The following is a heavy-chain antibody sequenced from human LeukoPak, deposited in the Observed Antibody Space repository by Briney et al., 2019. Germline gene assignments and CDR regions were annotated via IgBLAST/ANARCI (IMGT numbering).Heavy chain of an antibody. CDR2: ISSSGSTI. Sequence: GGSLRLSCAASGFTFSSYEMNWVRQAPGKGLEWVSYISSSGSTIYYADSVKGRFTISRDNAKNSLYLQMNSLRAEDTAVYYCAKATGLLWFGELIDYWGQGTLVTVSS. CDR3: AKATGLLWFGELIDY. D-gene: IGHD3-10*01. V-gene: IGHV3-48*03. J-gene: IGHJ4*02. CDR1: GFTFSSYE.